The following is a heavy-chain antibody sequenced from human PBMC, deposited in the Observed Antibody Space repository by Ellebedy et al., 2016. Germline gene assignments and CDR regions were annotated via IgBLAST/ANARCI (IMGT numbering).Heavy chain of an antibody. CDR3: ARQGEFGYSPREAHYFYMDV. J-gene: IGHJ6*03. CDR1: GGSFSGYY. CDR2: INHSGST. D-gene: IGHD5-18*01. Sequence: SETLSLXCAVYGGSFSGYYWSWIRQPPGKGLEWIGEINHSGSTNYNPSLKSRVTISVDTSKNQFSLKLRSVTAADTAVYYCARQGEFGYSPREAHYFYMDVWGKGTTVTVSS. V-gene: IGHV4-34*01.